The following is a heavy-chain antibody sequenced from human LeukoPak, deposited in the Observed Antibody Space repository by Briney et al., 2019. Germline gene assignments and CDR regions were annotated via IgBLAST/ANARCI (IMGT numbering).Heavy chain of an antibody. CDR3: AKDAVAGTWLPY. D-gene: IGHD6-19*01. Sequence: QAGGSLRLSCAASGFTFGDYAMHWVRQAPGKGLEWVSLIRGDGRTTSYAGSVKGRFTISRDNSKNSLYLQMSSLRGEDTAMYYCAKDAVAGTWLPYWGQGTLVTVSS. J-gene: IGHJ4*02. CDR1: GFTFGDYA. V-gene: IGHV3-43*02. CDR2: IRGDGRTT.